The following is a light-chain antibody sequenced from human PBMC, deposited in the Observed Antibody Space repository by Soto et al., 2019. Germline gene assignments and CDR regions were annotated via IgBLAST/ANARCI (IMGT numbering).Light chain of an antibody. CDR2: EVS. V-gene: IGLV2-14*01. CDR3: SSYTSSSTSPYV. Sequence: QSVLTQPASVSGSPGQSITISCTGTSSDVGGYNYVSWYQQHPGKAPKLMIYEVSNRPSGVSNRFFGSKSGNTASLTISGLQAEDEADYYCSSYTSSSTSPYVFGTGTKGTVL. J-gene: IGLJ1*01. CDR1: SSDVGGYNY.